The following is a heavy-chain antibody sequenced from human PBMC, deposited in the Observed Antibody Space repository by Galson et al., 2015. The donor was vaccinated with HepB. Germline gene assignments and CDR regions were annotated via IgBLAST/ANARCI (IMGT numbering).Heavy chain of an antibody. Sequence: SVKVSCKASGYTFTSYAMHWVRQAPGQRLEWMGWINAGNGNTKYSQKFQGRVTITRDTSASTAYMELSSLRSEDTAVYYCARELRRVRGVIIDWGQGTLVTVSS. V-gene: IGHV1-3*01. CDR2: INAGNGNT. CDR1: GYTFTSYA. D-gene: IGHD3-10*01. J-gene: IGHJ4*02. CDR3: ARELRRVRGVIID.